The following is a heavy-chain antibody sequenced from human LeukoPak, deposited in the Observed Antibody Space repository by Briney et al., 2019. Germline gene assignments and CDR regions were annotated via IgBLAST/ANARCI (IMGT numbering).Heavy chain of an antibody. CDR1: GFTFSDYY. V-gene: IGHV3-11*04. Sequence: PGGSLRLSCAASGFTFSDYYMSWIRQAPGKGLEWVSYISSSGSTIYYADSVKGRFTISRDNAKNSLSLQMNSLRVEDTAVYYCARARYDSSGYYPILDYWGQGTLVTVSS. J-gene: IGHJ4*02. D-gene: IGHD3-22*01. CDR3: ARARYDSSGYYPILDY. CDR2: ISSSGSTI.